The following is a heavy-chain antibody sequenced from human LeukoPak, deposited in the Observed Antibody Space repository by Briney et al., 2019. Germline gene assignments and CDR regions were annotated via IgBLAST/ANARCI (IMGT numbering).Heavy chain of an antibody. CDR1: GFAFSSYA. V-gene: IGHV3-23*01. Sequence: PGGSLRLSCAASGFAFSSYAMSWVRQAPGKGLEWVSTISGSAISTYYADSVRGRFTISRDNSKNTLYLQMNSLRAEDTAVYYCAKEYYDILTGYLGAFDIRGQGTMVTVSS. CDR3: AKEYYDILTGYLGAFDI. J-gene: IGHJ3*02. D-gene: IGHD3-9*01. CDR2: ISGSAIST.